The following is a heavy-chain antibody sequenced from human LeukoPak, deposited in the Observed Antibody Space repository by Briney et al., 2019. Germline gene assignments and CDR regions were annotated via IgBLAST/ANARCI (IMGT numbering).Heavy chain of an antibody. CDR3: ASPLTYYYDSSGYYSTRLGDY. V-gene: IGHV3-21*01. J-gene: IGHJ4*02. CDR2: ISSSSSCI. Sequence: GGSLRLSCAASGFTFSNYGLSWVRQAPGKGLEWVSSISSSSSCIYYADSVKGRFTISRDNAKNSLYLQMNSLRAEDTAVYYCASPLTYYYDSSGYYSTRLGDYWGQGTLVTVSS. CDR1: GFTFSNYG. D-gene: IGHD3-22*01.